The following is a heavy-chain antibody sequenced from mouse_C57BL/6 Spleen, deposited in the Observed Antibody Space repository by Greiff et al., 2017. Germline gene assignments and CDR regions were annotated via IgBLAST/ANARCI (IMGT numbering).Heavy chain of an antibody. CDR2: IDPSDSYT. Sequence: QVQLQQPGAELVKPGASVKLSCKASGFTFTSYWMQWVKQRPGQGLEWIGEIDPSDSYTNYNPKFKGKATLTVDTSSSTAYLQLSSLTSEDAAVYYCARRVNWDYFDYWGQGTTLTVSS. CDR1: GFTFTSYW. J-gene: IGHJ2*01. V-gene: IGHV1-50*01. CDR3: ARRVNWDYFDY. D-gene: IGHD4-1*01.